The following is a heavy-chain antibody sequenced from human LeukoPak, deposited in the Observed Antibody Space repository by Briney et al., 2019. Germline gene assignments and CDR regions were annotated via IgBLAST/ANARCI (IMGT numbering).Heavy chain of an antibody. J-gene: IGHJ4*02. Sequence: SETLSLTCTVSGGSISSYYWSWIRQPPGKGLEWIGYIYYSGSTNYNPSLKSRVTISVDTSKNQFSLKLSSVTAADTAVYYCARTTRIRIFDYWGQGTLVTVSS. CDR1: GGSISSYY. V-gene: IGHV4-59*01. D-gene: IGHD1-1*01. CDR3: ARTTRIRIFDY. CDR2: IYYSGST.